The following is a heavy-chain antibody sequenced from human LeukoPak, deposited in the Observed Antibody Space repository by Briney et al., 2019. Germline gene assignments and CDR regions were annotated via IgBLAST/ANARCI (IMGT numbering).Heavy chain of an antibody. J-gene: IGHJ3*02. Sequence: SVKVSCKASGGTFSSYAISWVRQAPGQGLEWMGRIIPILGIANYAQKFQGRVTITADKSTSTAYMELSSLRSEDTAVYYCARKIQLWPRRGDAFDIWGQGTMVTVSS. V-gene: IGHV1-69*04. CDR2: IIPILGIA. CDR1: GGTFSSYA. D-gene: IGHD5-18*01. CDR3: ARKIQLWPRRGDAFDI.